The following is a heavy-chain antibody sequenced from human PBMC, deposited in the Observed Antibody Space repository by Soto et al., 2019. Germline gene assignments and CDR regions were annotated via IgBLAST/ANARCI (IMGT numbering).Heavy chain of an antibody. Sequence: SQTLSLTSAISGDSVSSNSGTWDWIRQSPSRGLEWLGRTYYRSKWYNDYAVSVKSRITINPDTSNNQLSLQLNSVTPDDTAVYYCARLIGNSWLDSWGQGTLVTVS. D-gene: IGHD2-8*01. CDR1: GDSVSSNSGT. V-gene: IGHV6-1*01. CDR3: ARLIGNSWLDS. J-gene: IGHJ5*01. CDR2: TYYRSKWYN.